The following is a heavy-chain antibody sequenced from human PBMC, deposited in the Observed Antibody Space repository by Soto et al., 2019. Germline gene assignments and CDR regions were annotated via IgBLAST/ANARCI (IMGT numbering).Heavy chain of an antibody. CDR2: IYHSGST. Sequence: PHMLLLTSAASGGSISSGGYSWRWIRQPPGKGLEWIGYIYHSGSTYYNPSPKSRVTISVDRSKNQFSLKLSSVTAADTAAYYCARGVTTVTTIDYWGQGTLVTVSS. J-gene: IGHJ4*02. V-gene: IGHV4-30-2*01. CDR3: ARGVTTVTTIDY. CDR1: GGSISSGGYS. D-gene: IGHD4-17*01.